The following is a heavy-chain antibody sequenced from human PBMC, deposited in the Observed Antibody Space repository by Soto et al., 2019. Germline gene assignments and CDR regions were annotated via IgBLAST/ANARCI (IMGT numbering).Heavy chain of an antibody. D-gene: IGHD2-2*01. V-gene: IGHV1-69*06. Sequence: SVKVSCKASGGTFSSYAISWVRQAPGQGLEWMGGIIPIFGTANYAQKFQGRVTITADKSTSTVYMELSSLRSEDTAVYYCARGVWDCSSNNCPWPYYYGMDVWGQGTTVTVSS. CDR3: ARGVWDCSSNNCPWPYYYGMDV. CDR1: GGTFSSYA. CDR2: IIPIFGTA. J-gene: IGHJ6*02.